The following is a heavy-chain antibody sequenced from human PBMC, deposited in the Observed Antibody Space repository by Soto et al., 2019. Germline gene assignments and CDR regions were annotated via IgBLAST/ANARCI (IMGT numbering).Heavy chain of an antibody. Sequence: GGSLRLSCAASGFTFSSYSMNWVRQAPGKGLEWVSYISSSSSTIYYADSVKGRFTISRDNAKNSLYLQMNSLRAEDTAVYYCVQYQLLFAYWGQGTLVTVSS. CDR3: VQYQLLFAY. CDR2: ISSSSSTI. D-gene: IGHD2-2*01. J-gene: IGHJ4*02. CDR1: GFTFSSYS. V-gene: IGHV3-48*01.